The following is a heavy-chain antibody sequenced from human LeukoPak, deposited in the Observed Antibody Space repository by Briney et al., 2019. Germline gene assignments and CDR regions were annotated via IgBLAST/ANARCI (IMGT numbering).Heavy chain of an antibody. CDR3: AREGTYSNYGGSYGMDV. V-gene: IGHV7-4-1*01. Sequence: GASVTVSCKASGYTFTSYAMNWVRQAPGQGLEWMGWINTNTGNPTYAQGFTGRFVFSLDTSVSTVYLQICSLKAEDTAVYYCAREGTYSNYGGSYGMDVWGQGTTVTVSS. CDR1: GYTFTSYA. CDR2: INTNTGNP. J-gene: IGHJ6*02. D-gene: IGHD4-11*01.